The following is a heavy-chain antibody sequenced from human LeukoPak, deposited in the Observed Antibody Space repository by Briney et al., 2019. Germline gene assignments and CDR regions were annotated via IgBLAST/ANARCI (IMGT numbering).Heavy chain of an antibody. J-gene: IGHJ4*02. D-gene: IGHD4-17*01. CDR1: GFTFSSYG. Sequence: GRSLRLSCAASGFTFSSYGMHWVRQAPGKGLEWVAVISYDGSNKYYADSVKGRFTISRDNSKNTLYLQMNSLRAEDTALYYCAKDRGDYGDYFDYWGQGTLVTVSS. CDR2: ISYDGSNK. CDR3: AKDRGDYGDYFDY. V-gene: IGHV3-30*18.